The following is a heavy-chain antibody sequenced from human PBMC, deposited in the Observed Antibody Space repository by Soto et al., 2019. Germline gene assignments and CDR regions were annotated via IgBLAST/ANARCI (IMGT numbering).Heavy chain of an antibody. CDR1: GFIISEHH. D-gene: IGHD3-22*01. Sequence: GGSLRLSCAASGFIISEHHMDWVRQAPGKGLEWVGRSRNKANSYTTTYAASVKDRFTISRDDSKNSLYLQMSSLRTEDTALYYCVRGTLSSALRDGWLLDYWGQGTLVTVSS. J-gene: IGHJ4*02. CDR2: SRNKANSYTT. V-gene: IGHV3-72*01. CDR3: VRGTLSSALRDGWLLDY.